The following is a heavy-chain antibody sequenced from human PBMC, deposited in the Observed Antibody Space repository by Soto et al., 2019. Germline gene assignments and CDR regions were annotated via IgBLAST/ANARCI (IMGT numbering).Heavy chain of an antibody. Sequence: QVQLQESGPGLVEPSETLSLTCTVSGDSMSRYYWSWIRQSAEKGLEWIGRISATGTTSYIPSLKSRITLSVDTSKNQFSLNLKFVTAADTAVYFCARDRSGAADFWGQGTVVTVS. V-gene: IGHV4-4*07. CDR2: ISATGTT. J-gene: IGHJ3*01. CDR3: ARDRSGAADF. D-gene: IGHD7-27*01. CDR1: GDSMSRYY.